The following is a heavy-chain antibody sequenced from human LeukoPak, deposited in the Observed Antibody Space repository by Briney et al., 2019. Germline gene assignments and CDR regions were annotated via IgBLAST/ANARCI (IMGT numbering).Heavy chain of an antibody. CDR3: AKDSDAVTTCLDS. CDR1: GFTSSSYA. V-gene: IGHV3-23*01. J-gene: IGHJ4*02. D-gene: IGHD4-17*01. Sequence: GGSLRLSCAASGFTSSSYALNWVRQAPGKGLEWVATVSGSGDRMYHADSVKGRFTISRDNSKITLYLQMNSLRVEDTAVYYCAKDSDAVTTCLDSWGQGTLVAVSS. CDR2: VSGSGDRM.